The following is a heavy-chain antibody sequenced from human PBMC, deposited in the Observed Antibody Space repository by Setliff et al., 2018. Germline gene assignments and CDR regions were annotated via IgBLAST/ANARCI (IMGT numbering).Heavy chain of an antibody. Sequence: PGGSLRLSCAASGFTFSSYWMYWVRQAPGKGLVWVSRINRDGSSEGYADSVKGRFTISRDNAKNTLYLQMNSLRAEDTAVYYCARANWNCGFDYWGQGTLVTVSS. V-gene: IGHV3-74*01. CDR1: GFTFSSYW. J-gene: IGHJ4*02. CDR3: ARANWNCGFDY. D-gene: IGHD1-7*01. CDR2: INRDGSSE.